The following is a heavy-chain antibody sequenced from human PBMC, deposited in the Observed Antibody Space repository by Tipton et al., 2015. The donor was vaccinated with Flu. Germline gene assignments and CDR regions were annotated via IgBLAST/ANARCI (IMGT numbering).Heavy chain of an antibody. J-gene: IGHJ6*02. V-gene: IGHV3-74*01. CDR2: INSDGSST. CDR3: ARDGDIVVVPAAIRYYYGMDV. D-gene: IGHD2-2*01. Sequence: SLRLSCAASGFTFSSYRMHWVRQAPGKGLVWVSRINSDGSSTSYADSEKGRFIISRDNAKNTLYLQMNSLRAEDTAVYYCARDGDIVVVPAAIRYYYGMDVWGQGTTVTVSS. CDR1: GFTFSSYR.